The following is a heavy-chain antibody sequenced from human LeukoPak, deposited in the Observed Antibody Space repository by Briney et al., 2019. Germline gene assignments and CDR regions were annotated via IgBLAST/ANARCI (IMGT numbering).Heavy chain of an antibody. D-gene: IGHD4-11*01. CDR3: AKDSSYSSQSYGMDV. CDR1: GFTFSSYS. Sequence: GGSLRLSCAASGFTFSSYSMHWVRQTPGKGLEWVAIISYDGSNKYYADSVKGRFTISRDNSKNTLYLQMNSLRAEDTAVYYCAKDSSYSSQSYGMDVWGQGTTVTVSS. J-gene: IGHJ6*02. CDR2: ISYDGSNK. V-gene: IGHV3-30-3*01.